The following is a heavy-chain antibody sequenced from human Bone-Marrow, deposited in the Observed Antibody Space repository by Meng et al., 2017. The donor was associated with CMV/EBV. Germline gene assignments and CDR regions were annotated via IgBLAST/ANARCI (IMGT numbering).Heavy chain of an antibody. D-gene: IGHD3-22*01. CDR1: GDSISSSRYY. V-gene: IGHV4-39*07. Sequence: SETLSLTCTVSGDSISSSRYYWGWIRQPPGKGLEWIGSIYYSGSTYYNPSLKSRVTISVDTSKNQFSLKLSSVTAADTAVYYCARAHYYDSSGYYGDAFDIWGQGTMVTVS. CDR2: IYYSGST. J-gene: IGHJ3*02. CDR3: ARAHYYDSSGYYGDAFDI.